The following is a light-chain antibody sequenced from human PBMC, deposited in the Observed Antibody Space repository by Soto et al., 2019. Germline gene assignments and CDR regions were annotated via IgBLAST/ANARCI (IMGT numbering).Light chain of an antibody. CDR1: NSDIGAYNY. Sequence: QSALTQPASVSGSPGQSIAISCTGTNSDIGAYNYVSWYQQLPGRAPRLMIYDVSARPSGVSNRFSGSKSGNTASLTTSGLQAEDEADYYCSSYTTTSTVVFGGGTQLTVL. J-gene: IGLJ2*01. CDR2: DVS. V-gene: IGLV2-14*01. CDR3: SSYTTTSTVV.